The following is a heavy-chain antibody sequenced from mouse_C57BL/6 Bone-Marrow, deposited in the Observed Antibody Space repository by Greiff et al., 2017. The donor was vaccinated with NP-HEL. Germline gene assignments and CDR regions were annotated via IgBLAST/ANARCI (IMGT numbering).Heavy chain of an antibody. V-gene: IGHV1-81*01. D-gene: IGHD2-4*01. CDR2: IHPRSGNT. CDR1: GYTFTSYG. Sequence: QVQLQQSGAELARPGASVKLSCKASGYTFTSYGISWVKQRPGQGLEWIGEIHPRSGNTYYNEKFKGKATLTADKSSSTAYMERRSLTSEDSAVYFCARSGGLPWYFDVWGTGTTVTVSS. J-gene: IGHJ1*03. CDR3: ARSGGLPWYFDV.